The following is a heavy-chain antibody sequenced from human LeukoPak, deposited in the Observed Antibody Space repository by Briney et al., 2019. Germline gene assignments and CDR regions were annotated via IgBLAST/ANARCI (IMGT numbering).Heavy chain of an antibody. CDR1: GGSISSYY. Sequence: SETLSLTCTVSGGSISSYYWSWIRQPAGKGLEWIGRIYTSGSTNYNPSLKSRVTMSVDTSKNQFSLKLSSVTAADTAVYYCARDRYDFWSGYYYYYYMDVWGKGTTVTVSS. V-gene: IGHV4-4*07. J-gene: IGHJ6*03. D-gene: IGHD3-3*01. CDR3: ARDRYDFWSGYYYYYYMDV. CDR2: IYTSGST.